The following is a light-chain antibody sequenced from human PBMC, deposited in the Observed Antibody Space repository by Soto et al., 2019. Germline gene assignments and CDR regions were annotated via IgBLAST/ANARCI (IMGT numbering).Light chain of an antibody. CDR1: SSDVGSYNL. CDR2: EVS. J-gene: IGLJ1*01. Sequence: QSALTQPASVPGSPGQSITISCTGTSSDVGSYNLVSWYQQHPGKAPKLMIYEVSKRPSGVSNRFSGSKSGNTASLTISGLQAEDEADYYCCSYAGSSTSLYVFGTGTKVTDL. CDR3: CSYAGSSTSLYV. V-gene: IGLV2-23*02.